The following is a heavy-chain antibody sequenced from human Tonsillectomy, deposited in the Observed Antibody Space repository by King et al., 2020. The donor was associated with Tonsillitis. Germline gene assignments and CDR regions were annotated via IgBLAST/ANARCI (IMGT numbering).Heavy chain of an antibody. CDR3: ARDGAAAPENAFDI. CDR1: GYTFTAYY. CDR2: INLHSGGT. D-gene: IGHD1-14*01. Sequence: QLVQSGAEVKEPGASVKVSCKASGYTFTAYYMHWVRQAPGQGLEWMGWINLHSGGTNYAQNFQGRVTMTRDTSISTAYMELSRLRSDDTAVYYCARDGAAAPENAFDIWGQGTMVTVSS. J-gene: IGHJ3*02. V-gene: IGHV1-2*02.